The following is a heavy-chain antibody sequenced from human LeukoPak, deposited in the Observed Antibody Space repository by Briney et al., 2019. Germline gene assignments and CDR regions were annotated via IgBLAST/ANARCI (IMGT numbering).Heavy chain of an antibody. J-gene: IGHJ3*02. CDR1: GFTFSSYW. CDR3: ARGGVNTFWSGYYGDAFDI. CDR2: IKQDGSEK. D-gene: IGHD3-3*01. Sequence: GGSLRLSCAASGFTFSSYWMSWVRQAPGKGLEWVANIKQDGSEKYYVDSVKGRFTISRDNAKNSLYLQMNSLRAEDTAVYYCARGGVNTFWSGYYGDAFDIWGQGTMVTVSP. V-gene: IGHV3-7*01.